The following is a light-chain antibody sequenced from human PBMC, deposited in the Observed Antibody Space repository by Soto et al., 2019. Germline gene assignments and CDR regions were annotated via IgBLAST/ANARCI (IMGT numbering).Light chain of an antibody. CDR2: GAS. V-gene: IGKV3-20*01. J-gene: IGKJ2*03. CDR3: QQYGSSPLYG. CDR1: QSVSSSY. Sequence: EIVLTQSPGTLSFSPGERATLSCRASQSVSSSYLAWYQQKPGQAPRLLIYGASSRATGIPDRLSGSGSGTDFTLTISRLEAEDFAVYYCQQYGSSPLYGFGQGTKLEIK.